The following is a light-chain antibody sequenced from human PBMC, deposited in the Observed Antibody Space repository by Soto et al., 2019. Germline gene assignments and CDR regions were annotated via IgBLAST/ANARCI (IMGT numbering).Light chain of an antibody. CDR3: QSYDTSLRGVV. CDR1: SSNIGAGHD. CDR2: GNS. J-gene: IGLJ2*01. Sequence: QSVLTQAPSVSGAPGQRVTISCTGSSSNIGAGHDVHWYQQLPGTAPKLLIYGNSNRPSGVPDRFSGSKSGTSASLAITGLQTEDEADYYCQSYDTSLRGVVFAGGTQMTV. V-gene: IGLV1-40*01.